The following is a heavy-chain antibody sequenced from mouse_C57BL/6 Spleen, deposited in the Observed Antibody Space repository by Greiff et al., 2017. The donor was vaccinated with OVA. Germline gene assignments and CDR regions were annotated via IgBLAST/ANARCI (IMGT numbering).Heavy chain of an antibody. CDR2: ISYDGSN. D-gene: IGHD2-13*01. CDR1: GYSITSGYY. Sequence: DVQLQESGPGLVKPSQSLSLTCSVTGYSITSGYYWNWIRQFPGNKLEWMGYISYDGSNNYNPSLKNRISITRDTSKNQFFLKLNSVTTENTATYYSAKCYYGDPMDYRGQGNSVTVSS. J-gene: IGHJ4*01. CDR3: AKCYYGDPMDY. V-gene: IGHV3-6*01.